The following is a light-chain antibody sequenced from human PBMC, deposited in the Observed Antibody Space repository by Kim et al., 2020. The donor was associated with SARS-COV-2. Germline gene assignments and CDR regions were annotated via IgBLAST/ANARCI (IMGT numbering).Light chain of an antibody. Sequence: STGDRAPLSCRPRHSVTSYDFAWYQPRPGQAPSLLICGTSSRATGVPDRFSGSGSGTDFTLTISRLEPEDFAVYYCQQYGNSQETFGQGTKVDIK. J-gene: IGKJ1*01. V-gene: IGKV3-20*01. CDR3: QQYGNSQET. CDR1: HSVTSYD. CDR2: GTS.